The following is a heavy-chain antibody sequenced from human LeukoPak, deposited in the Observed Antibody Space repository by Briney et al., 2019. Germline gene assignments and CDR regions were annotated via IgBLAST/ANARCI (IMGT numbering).Heavy chain of an antibody. D-gene: IGHD3-22*01. CDR2: VYSGGST. J-gene: IGHJ3*02. CDR3: ARAGYYDSSGFYAPDAFDI. Sequence: PGGSLRLSCAASGFTVSSDYMTWVRQAPGKGLEWVSFVYSGGSTYYEDSVKGRFTISRDSSKNTLFLRMNSLRVGDTAVYYCARAGYYDSSGFYAPDAFDIWGQGTVVTVSS. CDR1: GFTVSSDY. V-gene: IGHV3-53*01.